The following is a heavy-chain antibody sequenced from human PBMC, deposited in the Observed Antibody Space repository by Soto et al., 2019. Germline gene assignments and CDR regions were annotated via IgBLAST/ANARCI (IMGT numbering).Heavy chain of an antibody. D-gene: IGHD4-17*01. CDR2: NYPSGNP. J-gene: IGHJ5*02. CDR3: AIETYGDYVGYCDP. CDR1: GETISTGGYS. Sequence: QLQLQESGSRLVKSSETLSLTCAVSGETISTGGYSWAWIRQPPGKALDWIGHNYPSGNPYYNPSEKRRVIISVVCSNNQFSLKLSSVTAADTAVYYCAIETYGDYVGYCDPWGQGTLVTVSS. V-gene: IGHV4-30-2*01.